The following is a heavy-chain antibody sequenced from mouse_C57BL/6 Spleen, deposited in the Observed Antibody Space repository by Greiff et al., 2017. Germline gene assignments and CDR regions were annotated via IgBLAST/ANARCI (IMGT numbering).Heavy chain of an antibody. V-gene: IGHV5-16*01. D-gene: IGHD4-1*01. J-gene: IGHJ4*01. Sequence: EVKLMESEGGLVQPGSSMKLSCTASGFTFSDYYMAWVRQVPEKGLEWVANINYDGSSTYYLDSLKSRFIISRDNAKNILYLQMSSLKSEDTATYYCARVLGGAMDYWGQGTSVTVSS. CDR2: INYDGSST. CDR3: ARVLGGAMDY. CDR1: GFTFSDYY.